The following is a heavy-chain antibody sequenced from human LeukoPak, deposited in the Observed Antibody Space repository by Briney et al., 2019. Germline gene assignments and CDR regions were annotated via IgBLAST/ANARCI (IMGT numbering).Heavy chain of an antibody. V-gene: IGHV4-30-4*01. Sequence: PSETLSLTCGVSAGSFSGYYWSWIRQPPGKGLEGIGYSHYSGSAYYNPSLKTRVTISVDTSKNQFSLKMSSVTAADTAVYYCARVGSCSGGSCYGGFDYWGQGTLVTVSS. CDR2: SHYSGSA. CDR3: ARVGSCSGGSCYGGFDY. J-gene: IGHJ4*02. D-gene: IGHD2-15*01. CDR1: AGSFSGYY.